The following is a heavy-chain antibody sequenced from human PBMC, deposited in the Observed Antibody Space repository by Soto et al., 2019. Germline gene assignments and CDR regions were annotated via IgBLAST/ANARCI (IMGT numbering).Heavy chain of an antibody. CDR1: GGSISSGGYY. J-gene: IGHJ4*02. Sequence: SETLSLTCTVSGGSISSGGYYWSWIRQHPGKGLEWIGYIYYSGSTNYNPSLKSRVTISVDTSKNQFSLKLSSVTAADTAVYYCARGWGRDYDILTGYYTFTFDYWGQGTLVTVSS. CDR3: ARGWGRDYDILTGYYTFTFDY. D-gene: IGHD3-9*01. V-gene: IGHV4-61*08. CDR2: IYYSGST.